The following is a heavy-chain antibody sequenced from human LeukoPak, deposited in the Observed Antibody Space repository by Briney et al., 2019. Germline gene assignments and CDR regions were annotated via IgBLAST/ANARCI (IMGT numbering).Heavy chain of an antibody. CDR2: ISYDGSNK. J-gene: IGHJ4*02. CDR1: GFTFSSYA. CDR3: AKNSGYSWQYFFDY. V-gene: IGHV3-30*04. D-gene: IGHD6-25*01. Sequence: GGSLRLSCAASGFTFSSYAMHWVRQAPGKGLEWVAVISYDGSNKYYADSVKGRFTISRDNSKNTLYLQMNSLRAEDAAVYFCAKNSGYSWQYFFDYWGQGTLVTVSS.